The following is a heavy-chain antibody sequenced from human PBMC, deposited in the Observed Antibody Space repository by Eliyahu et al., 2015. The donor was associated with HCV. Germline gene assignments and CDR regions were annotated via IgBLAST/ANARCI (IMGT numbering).Heavy chain of an antibody. CDR3: ARRGYGDYGKYYFDY. D-gene: IGHD4-17*01. CDR2: IYYRWST. CDR1: GGSISSGGYY. V-gene: IGHV4-31*03. J-gene: IGHJ4*02. Sequence: QVQLQESGPGLVKPSQTLSLTCTVSGGSISSGGYYWSWIRQHPGKGLEWIGYIYYRWSTHYNPSLKSRVTISVDTSKNQFSLKLSSVTAADTAVYYCARRGYGDYGKYYFDYWGQGTLVTVSS.